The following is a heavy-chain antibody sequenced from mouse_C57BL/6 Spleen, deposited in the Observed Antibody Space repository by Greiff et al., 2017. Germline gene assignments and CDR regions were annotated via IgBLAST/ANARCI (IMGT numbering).Heavy chain of an antibody. CDR2: IYSTDSEY. Sequence: QVQLLQPGAELVRPGPSVKLSCKASGYTFTSYWSDWVKQRPGQGLEWIGNIYSTDSEYHYNQPYKDKATLTVYKSSSTAYMQLSMLTSDDSAVYYGARSTDYGNDGSSMDYWGQGTSVTVSS. D-gene: IGHD2-2*01. J-gene: IGHJ4*01. V-gene: IGHV1-61*01. CDR1: GYTFTSYW. CDR3: ARSTDYGNDGSSMDY.